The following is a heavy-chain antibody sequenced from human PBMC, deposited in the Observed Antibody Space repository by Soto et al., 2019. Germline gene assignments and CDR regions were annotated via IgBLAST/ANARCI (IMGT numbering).Heavy chain of an antibody. CDR3: ARGATYGDYDGYYFDY. CDR2: ISAYNGNT. CDR1: GYTFTSYG. J-gene: IGHJ4*03. D-gene: IGHD4-17*01. Sequence: AASVKVSCKASGYTFTSYGISWVRQAPGQGLEWMGWISAYNGNTNYAQKLQGRVTMTTDTSTSTAYMELRSLRSDDTAVYYCARGATYGDYDGYYFDYWGQGTTVTVSS. V-gene: IGHV1-18*01.